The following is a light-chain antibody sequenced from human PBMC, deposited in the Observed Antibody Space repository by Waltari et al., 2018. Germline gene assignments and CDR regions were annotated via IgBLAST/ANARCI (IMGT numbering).Light chain of an antibody. V-gene: IGKV2-28*01. Sequence: EIVMTQSPLSLPVTAGEPASISCRSSQSLLYSNGNNHLDWHLQKPGQSPQLLIYFGSNRAPGVPDRFSGSGSGTDFTLKISRVEAEDVGVYYCMQTLQTPLTFGGGTKVEI. CDR1: QSLLYSNGNNH. CDR2: FGS. J-gene: IGKJ4*01. CDR3: MQTLQTPLT.